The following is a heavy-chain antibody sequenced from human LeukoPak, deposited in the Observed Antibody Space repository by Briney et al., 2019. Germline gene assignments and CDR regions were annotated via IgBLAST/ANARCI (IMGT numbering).Heavy chain of an antibody. CDR2: MSYSGTT. CDR3: ARAIDTSTWDYFDC. Sequence: SQTLSLTCTVTGGSISSGACYWSWIRQRPGEGLEWIGYMSYSGTTYFNSSLKSRLTISMDSSKNQFSLKLSSVTAADTAIYYCARAIDTSTWDYFDCWGQGTLVTVSS. CDR1: GGSISSGACY. D-gene: IGHD6-13*01. J-gene: IGHJ4*02. V-gene: IGHV4-31*03.